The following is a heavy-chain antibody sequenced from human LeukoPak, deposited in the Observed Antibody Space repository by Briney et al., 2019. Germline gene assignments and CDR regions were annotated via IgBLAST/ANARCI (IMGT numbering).Heavy chain of an antibody. CDR1: GFKFSSYS. V-gene: IGHV3-21*01. Sequence: SGGTLRLSCAASGFKFSSYSMKWVRQAPGKGLEWVSFISSSSSYIYYADSVKGRVTMSRDNGKNSMYLQMNSLTAEDTAVYYCARAAYSSTWYSRYFDLWGRGTLVTVSS. CDR3: ARAAYSSTWYSRYFDL. J-gene: IGHJ2*01. D-gene: IGHD6-13*01. CDR2: ISSSSSYI.